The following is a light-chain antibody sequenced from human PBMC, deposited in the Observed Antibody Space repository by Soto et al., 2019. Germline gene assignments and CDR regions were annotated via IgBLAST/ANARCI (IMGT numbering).Light chain of an antibody. CDR1: SGHSGLA. CDR2: VYGDGSH. V-gene: IGLV4-69*01. CDR3: QTWTT. Sequence: QLVLTQSPSASASLGDSVRLTCTLSSGHSGLATTWHQQQPEKGPRYLMKVYGDGSHNKGDGIPDRFSGSSSGAERHLTISSLQSEDEADYYCQTWTTFGTGTKLTLL. J-gene: IGLJ1*01.